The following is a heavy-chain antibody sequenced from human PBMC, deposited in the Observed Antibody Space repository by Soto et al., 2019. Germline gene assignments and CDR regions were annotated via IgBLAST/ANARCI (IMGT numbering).Heavy chain of an antibody. CDR3: AKPWAGFETTVTTSAYYYGMDV. CDR1: GFTFSSYA. V-gene: IGHV3-23*01. J-gene: IGHJ6*02. Sequence: GGSLRLSCAAAGFTFSSYAMSWVRQAPGKGLEWVSAISGSGGSTYYADSVKGRFTISRDNSKNTLYLQMNSLRAEDTAVYYCAKPWAGFETTVTTSAYYYGMDVWGQGTTVTVSS. CDR2: ISGSGGST. D-gene: IGHD4-17*01.